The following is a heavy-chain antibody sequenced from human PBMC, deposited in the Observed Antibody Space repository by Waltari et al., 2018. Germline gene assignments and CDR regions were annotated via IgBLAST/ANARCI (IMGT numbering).Heavy chain of an antibody. CDR3: AKILTMVQGVIIGDDAFDI. D-gene: IGHD3-10*01. CDR1: GFTFSSYS. V-gene: IGHV3-30*02. J-gene: IGHJ3*02. CDR2: IRDDGSNK. Sequence: VQLVESGGGLVKPGGSLRLSCAASGFTFSSYSMNWVRQAPGKGLEWVAFIRDDGSNKYYADSGKGRFTISRDNSKNTLYLQMNSLRAEDTAVYYCAKILTMVQGVIIGDDAFDIWGQGTMVTVSS.